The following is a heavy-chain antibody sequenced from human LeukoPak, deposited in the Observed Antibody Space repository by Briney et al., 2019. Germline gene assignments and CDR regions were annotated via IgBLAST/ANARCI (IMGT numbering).Heavy chain of an antibody. CDR2: ISSSSSYK. J-gene: IGHJ6*02. V-gene: IGHV3-21*01. CDR3: AREGSGYYGMDV. CDR1: GFTFSSYS. Sequence: GGSLRLSCAASGFTFSSYSMSWVRQAPGKGLEWVSYISSSSSYKYYADSVKGRFTISRDNAKNSLYLQMNSLRAEDTALYSCAREGSGYYGMDVWGQGTTVSVSS.